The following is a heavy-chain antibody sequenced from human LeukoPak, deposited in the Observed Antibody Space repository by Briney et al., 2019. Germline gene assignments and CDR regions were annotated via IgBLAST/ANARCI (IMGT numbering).Heavy chain of an antibody. Sequence: NSSETLSLTCTVSGGSISSSSYYWGWIRQPPGKGLEWIGSIYYSGSTYYNPSLKSRVTISVDTSKNQFSLKLSSVTAADTAVYYCARLRWYLDYWGQGTLVTVSS. CDR3: ARLRWYLDY. J-gene: IGHJ4*02. V-gene: IGHV4-39*07. CDR1: GGSISSSSYY. CDR2: IYYSGST. D-gene: IGHD4-23*01.